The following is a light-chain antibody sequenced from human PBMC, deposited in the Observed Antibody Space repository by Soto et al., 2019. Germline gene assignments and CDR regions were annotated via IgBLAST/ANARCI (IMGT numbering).Light chain of an antibody. CDR1: SSDVGSYNL. J-gene: IGLJ1*01. CDR3: CSYAGSRPNV. CDR2: EGS. V-gene: IGLV2-23*01. Sequence: QSVLTQPASVSGSPGQSITISCTGTSSDVGSYNLVSWYQQHPGKAPKLMIYEGSKRPSGVSNRFSGSKSGNTASLTISGLQAEDEADYYCCSYAGSRPNVFGNGTKLTVL.